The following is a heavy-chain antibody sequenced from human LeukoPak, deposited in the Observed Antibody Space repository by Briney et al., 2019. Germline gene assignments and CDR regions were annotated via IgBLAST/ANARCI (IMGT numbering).Heavy chain of an antibody. CDR1: GFIFSNYN. Sequence: PGGSLRLSCAASGFIFSNYNMNWVRQAPGKGLEWISYISSSSSSEYYADSVKGRFTISSDNAKNSLDLEMNNLRAEDTAIYYCARDGPSYSSGWGRNFDYWGQGTLVSVPS. V-gene: IGHV3-48*01. CDR2: ISSSSSSE. J-gene: IGHJ4*02. CDR3: ARDGPSYSSGWGRNFDY. D-gene: IGHD6-19*01.